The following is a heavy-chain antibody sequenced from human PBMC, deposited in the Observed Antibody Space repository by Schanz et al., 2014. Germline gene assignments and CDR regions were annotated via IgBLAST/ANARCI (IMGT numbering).Heavy chain of an antibody. V-gene: IGHV4-39*01. J-gene: IGHJ5*02. CDR1: GGSISSSIYY. CDR2: IYYRGNT. D-gene: IGHD2-2*01. CDR3: ARHGELGGCNSSSCWALNWFDP. Sequence: QVQLQESGPGLVKPSETLSLTCSVSGGSISSSIYYWGWIRQPPGKGLEWIGSIYYRGNTYYNPSQKGGLPLPVNTPRTHFPLNVGFVPAADTAVYYCARHGELGGCNSSSCWALNWFDPWGQGTLVTVSS.